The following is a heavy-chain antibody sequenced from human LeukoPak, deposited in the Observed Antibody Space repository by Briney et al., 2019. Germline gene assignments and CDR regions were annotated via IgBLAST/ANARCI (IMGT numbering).Heavy chain of an antibody. V-gene: IGHV3-7*01. CDR3: ARGRWSITWRIDY. Sequence: GGSLRLSCAASGFTFSSYWMTWVRQAPGEGLEWVANIHQDGSEKYYVDSVKGRFTISRDSAKNSLYLQMNSLRAEDTAVYYCARGRWSITWRIDYWGQGTLVTVSS. J-gene: IGHJ4*02. CDR1: GFTFSSYW. D-gene: IGHD1-26*01. CDR2: IHQDGSEK.